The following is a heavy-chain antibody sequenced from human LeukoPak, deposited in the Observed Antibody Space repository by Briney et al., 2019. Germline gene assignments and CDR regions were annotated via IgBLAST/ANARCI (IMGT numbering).Heavy chain of an antibody. CDR2: IYSGGST. Sequence: PGGSLRLSCAASGFTVNSNYMSWVRQAPGKGLEWVSVIYSGGSTYYADSVKGRFTISRDNSKNTPYLQMNSLRAEDTAVYYCARTPNWGSEYYFDHWGQGTLVTVSS. J-gene: IGHJ4*02. CDR3: ARTPNWGSEYYFDH. V-gene: IGHV3-53*01. D-gene: IGHD7-27*01. CDR1: GFTVNSNY.